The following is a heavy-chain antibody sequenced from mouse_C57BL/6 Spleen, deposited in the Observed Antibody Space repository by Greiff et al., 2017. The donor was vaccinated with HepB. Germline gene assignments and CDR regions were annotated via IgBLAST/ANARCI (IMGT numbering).Heavy chain of an antibody. CDR2: IRNKANGYTT. J-gene: IGHJ3*01. Sequence: EVMLVESGGGLVQPGGSLSLSCAASGFTFTDYYMSWVRQPPGKALEWLGFIRNKANGYTTEYSASVKGRFTISRDNSQSILYLQMNALRAEDSATYYGASQLFAWFAYWGQGTLVTVSA. CDR3: ASQLFAWFAY. CDR1: GFTFTDYY. D-gene: IGHD4-1*02. V-gene: IGHV7-3*01.